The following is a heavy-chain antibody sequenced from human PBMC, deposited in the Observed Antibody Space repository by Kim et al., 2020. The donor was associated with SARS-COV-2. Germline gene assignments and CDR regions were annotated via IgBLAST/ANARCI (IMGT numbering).Heavy chain of an antibody. CDR3: TRDPKRISSGWYHY. J-gene: IGHJ4*02. V-gene: IGHV3-49*03. CDR2: IRSKAYGGTT. Sequence: GGSLRLSCTASGFTFGDYAMSWFRQAPGKGLEWVGFIRSKAYGGTTEYAASVKGRFTISRDDSKSIAYLQMNSLKTEDTAVYYCTRDPKRISSGWYHYWGQGTLVTVSS. D-gene: IGHD6-19*01. CDR1: GFTFGDYA.